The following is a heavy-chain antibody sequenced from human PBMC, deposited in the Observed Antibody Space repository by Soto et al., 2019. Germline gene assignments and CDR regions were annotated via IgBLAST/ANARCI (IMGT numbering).Heavy chain of an antibody. D-gene: IGHD2-15*01. CDR3: ARGYCSGGSCYTRYYYYYMDV. Sequence: ASVKVSCKASGYTFTSYGISWVRQAPGQGLEWMGWISAYNGNTNYAQKLQGRVTMTTDTSTSTAYMELRNLRSNDTAVYYCARGYCSGGSCYTRYYYYYMDVWGKGTTVTVSS. V-gene: IGHV1-18*01. CDR2: ISAYNGNT. CDR1: GYTFTSYG. J-gene: IGHJ6*03.